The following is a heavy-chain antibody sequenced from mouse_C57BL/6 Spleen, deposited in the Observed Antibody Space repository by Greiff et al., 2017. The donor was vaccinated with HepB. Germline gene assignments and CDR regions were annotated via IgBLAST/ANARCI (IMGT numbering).Heavy chain of an antibody. CDR3: ARVNDYDSYAMDY. V-gene: IGHV1-18*01. Sequence: EVKLVESGPELVKPGASVKIPCKASGYTFTDYNMDWVKQSHGKSLEWIGDINPNNGGTIYNQKFKGKATLTVDKSSSTAYMELRSLTSEDTAVYYCARVNDYDSYAMDYWGQGTSVTVSS. J-gene: IGHJ4*01. D-gene: IGHD2-4*01. CDR1: GYTFTDYN. CDR2: INPNNGGT.